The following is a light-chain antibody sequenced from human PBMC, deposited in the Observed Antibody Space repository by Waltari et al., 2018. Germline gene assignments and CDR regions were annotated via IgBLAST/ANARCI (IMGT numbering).Light chain of an antibody. V-gene: IGLV2-14*03. J-gene: IGLJ1*01. CDR3: SSYTTSSTVYV. CDR1: SSDVGTYDY. CDR2: DVT. Sequence: QSALTQTASVSGSPGQSITISCTGTSSDVGTYDYVSWYQQHPGKAPKLMIYDVTKRPSVISNRFSGSKSGNTASLTISGLQAEDEADYYCSSYTTSSTVYVFGTGTKVTVL.